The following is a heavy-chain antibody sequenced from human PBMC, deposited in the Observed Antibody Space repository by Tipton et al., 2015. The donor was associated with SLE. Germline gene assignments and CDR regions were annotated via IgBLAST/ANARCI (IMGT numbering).Heavy chain of an antibody. CDR2: ISSSSSYT. Sequence: GSLRLSCAASGFTFSDYYMSWIRQAPGKGLEWVSYISSSSSYTNYADSVKGRFTISRDNAKNSLYLQMNSLRAEDTAVYYCAKKEGIQLSGPFDIWGQGTMVTVSS. V-gene: IGHV3-11*03. J-gene: IGHJ3*02. D-gene: IGHD5-18*01. CDR3: AKKEGIQLSGPFDI. CDR1: GFTFSDYY.